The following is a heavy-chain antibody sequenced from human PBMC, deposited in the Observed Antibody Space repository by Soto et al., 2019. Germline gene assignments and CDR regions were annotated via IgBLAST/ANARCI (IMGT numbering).Heavy chain of an antibody. Sequence: EVQLLESGGGLVQPGGSLRLACAASGFTFSSYAMSWVRQAPGKGLEWVSSISGNGGTTDYADSVKGRFTISRDNSKNTLYLQVNSLRVEDTAVYYCATEDKTSSSRLTEFLQHWGQGTLVTVSS. V-gene: IGHV3-23*01. CDR3: ATEDKTSSSRLTEFLQH. CDR1: GFTFSSYA. D-gene: IGHD6-13*01. CDR2: ISGNGGTT. J-gene: IGHJ1*01.